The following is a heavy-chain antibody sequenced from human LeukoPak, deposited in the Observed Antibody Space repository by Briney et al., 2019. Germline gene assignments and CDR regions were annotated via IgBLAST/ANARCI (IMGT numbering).Heavy chain of an antibody. Sequence: SETLSLTCTVSGGSISSYYCSWIRQPPGKGLEWIGYIYHRGSTNYNPSLRSRVTISVDTSKNQFSLKLSSVTAADTAVYYCARVGSGYTFDYWGQGTLVTASS. CDR2: IYHRGST. CDR3: ARVGSGYTFDY. V-gene: IGHV4-59*01. D-gene: IGHD3-22*01. J-gene: IGHJ4*02. CDR1: GGSISSYY.